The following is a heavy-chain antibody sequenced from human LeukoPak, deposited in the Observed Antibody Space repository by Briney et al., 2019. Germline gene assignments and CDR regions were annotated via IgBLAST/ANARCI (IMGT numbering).Heavy chain of an antibody. Sequence: ASVKVSCKVSGYTPTELSMHWVRQAPGKGLEWMGGFDPEDGETIYAQKFQGRVTMTRDTSTSTVYMELSSLRSEDTAVYYCARARTVTSTFDYWGQGTLVTVSS. D-gene: IGHD4-17*01. CDR1: GYTPTELS. CDR3: ARARTVTSTFDY. J-gene: IGHJ4*02. V-gene: IGHV1-24*01. CDR2: FDPEDGET.